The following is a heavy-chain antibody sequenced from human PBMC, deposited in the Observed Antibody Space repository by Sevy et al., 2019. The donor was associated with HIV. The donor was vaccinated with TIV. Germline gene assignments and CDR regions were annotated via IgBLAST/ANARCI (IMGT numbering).Heavy chain of an antibody. V-gene: IGHV3-7*01. Sequence: GGSLRLSCAASGFSFSYHWMTWVRQAPGKGPEWVANIKPDGREKNYVDSVKGRFTISRDNAKNTLFLQMNSLRAEDTGVYYCRTWILQLLMDLWGQGTLVTVS. D-gene: IGHD5-18*01. CDR2: IKPDGREK. CDR1: GFSFSYHW. J-gene: IGHJ4*02. CDR3: RTWILQLLMDL.